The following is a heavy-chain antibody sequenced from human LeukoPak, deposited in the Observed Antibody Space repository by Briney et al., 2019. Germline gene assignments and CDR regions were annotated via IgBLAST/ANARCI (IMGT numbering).Heavy chain of an antibody. CDR2: INHSGST. V-gene: IGHV4-34*01. D-gene: IGHD3-10*02. Sequence: SETLSLTCAVYGGSFSGYYWSWIRQPPGKGLEWIGEINHSGSTNYNPSLKSRVTISVDTSKNQFSLKLSSVTAADTAVYYCASQSPLFGESLGGYFDYWGQGTLVTVSS. CDR3: ASQSPLFGESLGGYFDY. CDR1: GGSFSGYY. J-gene: IGHJ4*02.